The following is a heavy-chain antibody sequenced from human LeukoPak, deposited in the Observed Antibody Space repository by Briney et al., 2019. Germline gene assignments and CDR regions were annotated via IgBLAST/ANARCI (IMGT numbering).Heavy chain of an antibody. D-gene: IGHD1-14*01. J-gene: IGHJ4*02. CDR1: GFTFSGHW. CDR3: TRDRSRAEDD. CDR2: INQGGSDK. Sequence: GGSLRLSCAASGFTFSGHWMSWVRQAPGKGLEWVASINQGGSDKYYVDSVKGRFTISRDNANNLLYLQMNSLRGEDTAVYYCTRDRSRAEDDWGQGTLVTVSS. V-gene: IGHV3-7*01.